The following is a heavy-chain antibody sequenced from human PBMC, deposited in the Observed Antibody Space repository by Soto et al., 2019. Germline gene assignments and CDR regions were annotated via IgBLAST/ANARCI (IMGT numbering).Heavy chain of an antibody. J-gene: IGHJ6*02. Sequence: SETLSLTCTVSGGSISSHSWSWVRQAPGRGLEWVGYIYNSGSTNCNPSLKSRVTISADTSKNQFSLNLSSVTAADTAVYHCARGSLPFADLVPTTIYGMDVGGQGTTVPVSS. CDR1: GGSISSHS. D-gene: IGHD3-10*01. CDR2: IYNSGST. CDR3: ARGSLPFADLVPTTIYGMDV. V-gene: IGHV4-59*11.